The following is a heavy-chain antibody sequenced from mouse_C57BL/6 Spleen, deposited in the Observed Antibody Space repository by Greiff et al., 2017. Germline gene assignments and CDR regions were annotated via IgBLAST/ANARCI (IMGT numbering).Heavy chain of an antibody. CDR2: IDPETGGT. CDR3: TREGNDYYGSSPYAMDY. Sequence: VQLQQSGAELVRPGASVTLSCKASGYTFTDYEMHWVKQTPVHGLEWIGAIDPETGGTAYNQKFKGKAILTADKSSSTAYMELRSLTSEDSAVYYCTREGNDYYGSSPYAMDYWGQGTSVTVSS. CDR1: GYTFTDYE. D-gene: IGHD1-1*01. J-gene: IGHJ4*01. V-gene: IGHV1-15*01.